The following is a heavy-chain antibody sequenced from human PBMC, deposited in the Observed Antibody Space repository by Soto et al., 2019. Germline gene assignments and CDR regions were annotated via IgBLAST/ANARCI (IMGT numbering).Heavy chain of an antibody. CDR2: IRSKAKSYRT. J-gene: IGHJ4*02. CDR3: ARGGTEHLTHYFIDY. D-gene: IGHD3-10*01. Sequence: EVQLVESGGGLVQPGGSLRVSCVVSGFTLSDYYMDWVRQAPGKGREWIGRIRSKAKSYRTEYAASVQGRFTISGQDSIRTLFLQMNSLETDDTAVYYCARGGTEHLTHYFIDYWGQGTLVTVSS. CDR1: GFTLSDYY. V-gene: IGHV3-72*01.